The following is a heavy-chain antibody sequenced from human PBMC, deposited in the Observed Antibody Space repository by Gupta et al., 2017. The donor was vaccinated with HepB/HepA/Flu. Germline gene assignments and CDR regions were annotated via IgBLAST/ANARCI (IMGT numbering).Heavy chain of an antibody. CDR1: GFTFSTYA. CDR3: ARDWGSGALDY. D-gene: IGHD3-16*01. J-gene: IGHJ4*02. V-gene: IGHV3-30-3*01. CDR2: ISYDGNNK. Sequence: QVQLVESGGGVVQPGRSLRLSCAASGFTFSTYAMHWVRQAPGKGLEWVAVISYDGNNKYHADSVKGRFTISRDKSKSTLYLQMKSLRTEDTAVYYCARDWGSGALDYWGQGTLVTVSS.